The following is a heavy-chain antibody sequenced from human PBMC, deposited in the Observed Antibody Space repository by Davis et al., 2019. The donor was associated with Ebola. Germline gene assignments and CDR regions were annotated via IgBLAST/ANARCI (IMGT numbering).Heavy chain of an antibody. CDR2: INGDGTLI. CDR3: ASSVFGVVLAPYYFDY. Sequence: HTGGSLRLSCAASGFSFSDSWMHWVRQAPGKGLVWVSRINGDGTLITYADSVKGRFTISRDNAKNTLYLQMNSLRAEDTAVYYCASSVFGVVLAPYYFDYWGHGSLVTVSS. V-gene: IGHV3-74*01. D-gene: IGHD3-3*01. CDR1: GFSFSDSW. J-gene: IGHJ4*01.